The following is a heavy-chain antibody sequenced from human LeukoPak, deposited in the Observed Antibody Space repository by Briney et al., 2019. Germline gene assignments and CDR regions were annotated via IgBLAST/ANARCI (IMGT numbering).Heavy chain of an antibody. V-gene: IGHV3-66*01. CDR2: IYSGGST. Sequence: PGGSLRLSCAASGFTVSSNYMSWVRQAPGKGLEWVSVIYSGGSTYYADSVKGRFTISRDNSKNTLYLQMNSLRAEDTAVYYCARARTSGSHLPDYWGQGTLVTVSS. CDR1: GFTVSSNY. J-gene: IGHJ4*02. D-gene: IGHD1-26*01. CDR3: ARARTSGSHLPDY.